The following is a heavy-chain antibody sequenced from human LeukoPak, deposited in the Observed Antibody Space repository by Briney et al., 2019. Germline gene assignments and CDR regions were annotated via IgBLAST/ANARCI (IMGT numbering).Heavy chain of an antibody. J-gene: IGHJ5*02. CDR1: GYTLTELS. Sequence: ASVKVSCKVSGYTLTELSMHWVRQAPGEGLEWMGGFDPEDGETIYAQKFQGRVTMTEDTSTDTAYMELSSLRSEDTAVYYCATDPYYYDSSGYPEFDPWGQGTLVTVSS. CDR3: ATDPYYYDSSGYPEFDP. V-gene: IGHV1-24*01. CDR2: FDPEDGET. D-gene: IGHD3-22*01.